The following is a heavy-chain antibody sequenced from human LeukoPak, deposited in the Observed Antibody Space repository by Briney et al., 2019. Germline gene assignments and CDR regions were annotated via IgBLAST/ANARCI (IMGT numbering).Heavy chain of an antibody. V-gene: IGHV3-30*02. CDR2: IRYDGSNK. J-gene: IGHJ4*02. CDR1: GFTFSSYG. CDR3: ATLYGGSTDY. D-gene: IGHD5-12*01. Sequence: PGGSLRLSCAASGFTFSSYGMHWVRQAPGKGLEWVAFIRYDGSNKYHADSVKGRFTISRDNSKNTLYLQMNSLRAEDTAVYYCATLYGGSTDYWGQGTLVTVSS.